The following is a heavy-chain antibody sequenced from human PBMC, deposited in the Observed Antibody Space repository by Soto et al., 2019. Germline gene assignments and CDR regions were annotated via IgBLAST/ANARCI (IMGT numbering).Heavy chain of an antibody. CDR3: ARNYGHDCSGDNCYSYF. CDR1: GGAFSRYA. J-gene: IGHJ4*02. D-gene: IGHD2-15*01. CDR2: IIPLFGTA. V-gene: IGHV1-69*13. Sequence: SVKVSCKASGGAFSRYAINWVRQAPGHGLEWMGGIIPLFGTAKYAQKFQDRVTITADESTSTAHMELRSLRSEDTAVYYCARNYGHDCSGDNCYSYFWGQGTLVTVSS.